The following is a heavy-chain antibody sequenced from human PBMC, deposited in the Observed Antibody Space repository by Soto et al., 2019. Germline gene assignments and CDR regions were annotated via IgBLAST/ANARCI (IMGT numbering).Heavy chain of an antibody. V-gene: IGHV1-69*13. CDR1: GGTFSSYA. J-gene: IGHJ6*02. CDR2: IIPIFGTA. Sequence: SVNVSCKASGGTFSSYAISWVRQAPGQGLEWMGGIIPIFGTANYAQKFQGRVTITADESTSTAYMELSSLRSEDTAVYYCASPHSIAAAPHYYYYYGMDVWGQGTTVTVSS. CDR3: ASPHSIAAAPHYYYYYGMDV. D-gene: IGHD6-13*01.